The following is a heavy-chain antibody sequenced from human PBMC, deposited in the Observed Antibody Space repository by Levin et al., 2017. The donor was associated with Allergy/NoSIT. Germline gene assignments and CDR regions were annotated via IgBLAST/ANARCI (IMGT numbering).Heavy chain of an antibody. CDR3: ARRRPAAVDY. CDR1: GGSISSSSYS. D-gene: IGHD2-2*01. J-gene: IGHJ4*02. CDR2: IYYGGST. V-gene: IGHV4-39*01. Sequence: SETLSLTCSVSGGSISSSSYSWGWVRQPPGKGLEWIGSIYYGGSTYYNPSLKSRVTISVDTSKNQLSLKLTSVTAADTAVYYCARRRPAAVDYWGQGTLVTVSS.